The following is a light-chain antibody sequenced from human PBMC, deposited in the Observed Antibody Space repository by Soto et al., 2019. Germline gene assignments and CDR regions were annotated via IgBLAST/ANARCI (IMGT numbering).Light chain of an antibody. J-gene: IGKJ3*01. V-gene: IGKV3-20*01. CDR1: QSVSSSY. CDR2: GAS. Sequence: EIVLTQSPGTLSLSPGERATLSCRASQSVSSSYLAWYQQKPGQAPRLLIYGASSRATGIPDRFSGSGSGTDFTLTISRLEPEDFAVYYCQQYGSSPPFTFGPGTNVD. CDR3: QQYGSSPPFT.